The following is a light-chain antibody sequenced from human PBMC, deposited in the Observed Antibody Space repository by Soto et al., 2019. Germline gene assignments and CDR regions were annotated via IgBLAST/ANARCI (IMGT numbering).Light chain of an antibody. CDR3: AAWDDSLNGSYV. V-gene: IGLV1-44*01. Sequence: QPVLTQPPSASGTPGQRVTISCSGSSSNIGSNTVNWYQQLPGTAPKLLIYSNNQRPSGVPGRFSGSKSGTSASLAISGLQSEDEADYYCAAWDDSLNGSYVFGTGTKVTVL. CDR1: SSNIGSNT. J-gene: IGLJ1*01. CDR2: SNN.